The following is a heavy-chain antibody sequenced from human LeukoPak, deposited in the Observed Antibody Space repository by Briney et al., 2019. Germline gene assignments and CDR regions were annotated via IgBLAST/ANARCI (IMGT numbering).Heavy chain of an antibody. CDR1: GGSISSGGYY. V-gene: IGHV4-31*01. CDR2: IYYSGST. J-gene: IGHJ3*02. CDR3: ARGAKNAFDI. Sequence: SETLSLTCTVSGGSISSGGYYWSWIRQHPGKGLEWIGYIYYSGSTYYNPSLKSLVTISVDTSKNQFSLKLSSVTAADTAVYYCARGAKNAFDIWGQGTMVTVSS.